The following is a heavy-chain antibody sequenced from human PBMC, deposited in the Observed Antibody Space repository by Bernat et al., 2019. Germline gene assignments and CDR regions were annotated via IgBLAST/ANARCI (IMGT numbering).Heavy chain of an antibody. CDR1: GVTVRSHY. D-gene: IGHD6-6*01. J-gene: IGHJ4*02. V-gene: IGHV3-53*01. CDR2: FFAGGST. CDR3: ARGRRPWYFDS. Sequence: VQVVESGGGLIQPGGSLRPSWVASGVTVRSHYLSWVRPAPGKGLKWVSIFFAGGSTDYEASVKGRFTISRDTSKNTLYLQMNSLRVEDTAIYYCARGRRPWYFDSWGQGALVTVSS.